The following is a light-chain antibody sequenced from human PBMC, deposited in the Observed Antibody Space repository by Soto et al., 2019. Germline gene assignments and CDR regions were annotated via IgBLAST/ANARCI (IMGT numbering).Light chain of an antibody. CDR3: QQYGSSPMT. CDR1: QSVSSSY. V-gene: IGKV3-20*01. J-gene: IGKJ5*01. CDR2: GAS. Sequence: EIVLTQSPGTLSLSPGERATLSSRASQSVSSSYLAWYQQKPGQAPRLLIYGASSRATGIPDRFSGSGSGTDFTLTISRLEPEDFAVYYCQQYGSSPMTFGQGTRLEIK.